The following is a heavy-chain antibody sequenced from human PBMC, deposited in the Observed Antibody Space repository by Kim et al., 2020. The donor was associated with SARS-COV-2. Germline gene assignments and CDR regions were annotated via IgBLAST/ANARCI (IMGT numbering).Heavy chain of an antibody. CDR1: GGSTSSYY. Sequence: SETLSLTCTVSGGSTSSYYWSWIRQPPGKGLEWIGYIYYGGSTNYNPSLKSRVTISVDTSKNQFSLKLSSVTAADTAVYYCARDGSGSYYIANWFDPWGQGTLVTVSS. D-gene: IGHD3-10*01. J-gene: IGHJ5*02. CDR3: ARDGSGSYYIANWFDP. V-gene: IGHV4-59*13. CDR2: IYYGGST.